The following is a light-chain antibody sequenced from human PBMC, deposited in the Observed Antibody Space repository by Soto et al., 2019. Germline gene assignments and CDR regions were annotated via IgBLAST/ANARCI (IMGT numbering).Light chain of an antibody. CDR1: QSISSY. CDR2: DAS. V-gene: IGKV1-5*01. J-gene: IGKJ4*01. Sequence: GDRVTIACRSSQSISSYLNWYQQKPGKAPKLLIYDASSLESGVPSRFSGSGSGTEFTLTISSLQPDDFATYYCQQYNSYPLTFGGGTKVDIK. CDR3: QQYNSYPLT.